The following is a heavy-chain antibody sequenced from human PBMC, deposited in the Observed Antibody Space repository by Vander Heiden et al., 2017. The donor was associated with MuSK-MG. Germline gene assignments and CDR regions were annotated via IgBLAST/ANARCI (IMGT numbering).Heavy chain of an antibody. CDR2: ISHDGSNR. D-gene: IGHD3-22*01. CDR3: ARGYYDSSGHYHLDY. Sequence: YGMHWVRQAPGKGLEWVAVISHDGSNRYFADSVKGRFTISRDNSKNTLYLQMNSLRAEDTAVYYCARGYYDSSGHYHLDYWGQGTMVTVSS. V-gene: IGHV3-30*19. CDR1: YG. J-gene: IGHJ4*02.